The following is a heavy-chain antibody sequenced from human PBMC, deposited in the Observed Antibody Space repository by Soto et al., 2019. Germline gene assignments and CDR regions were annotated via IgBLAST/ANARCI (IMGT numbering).Heavy chain of an antibody. V-gene: IGHV1-69*06. CDR3: ARRITNDWFDP. CDR2: IIPIFGTA. D-gene: IGHD3-10*01. Sequence: ASVKVSCKASGGTFSSYAISWVRQAPGQGLEWMGGIIPIFGTANYAQKFQGRVTITADKSTSTAYVELSSLRSEDTAVYYCARRITNDWFDPWGQGTLVTVSS. CDR1: GGTFSSYA. J-gene: IGHJ5*02.